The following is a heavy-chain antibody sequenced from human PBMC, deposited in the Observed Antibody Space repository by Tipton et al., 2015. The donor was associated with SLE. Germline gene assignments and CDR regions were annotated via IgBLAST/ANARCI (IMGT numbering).Heavy chain of an antibody. D-gene: IGHD6-13*01. CDR2: IYYSGST. Sequence: TLSLTCTVSGGSISSSSYYWGWIRQPPGKGLAWIGSIYYSGSTYYNPSLKSRVTISVDTSKNQFSLKLSSVTAADTAVYYCARHDQGYSSSWYYFDYWGQGTLVTVSS. CDR1: GGSISSSSYY. J-gene: IGHJ4*02. V-gene: IGHV4-39*07. CDR3: ARHDQGYSSSWYYFDY.